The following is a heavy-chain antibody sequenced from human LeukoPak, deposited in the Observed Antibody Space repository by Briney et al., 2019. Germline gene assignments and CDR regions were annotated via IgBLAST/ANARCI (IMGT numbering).Heavy chain of an antibody. CDR1: GFTFENYA. J-gene: IGHJ6*03. Sequence: PGGSLRLSCVASGFTFENYAMHWVRQTPEKGLEWVSAISWNGGGIAYADSVKGRFTISRDNAKNSLYLQMNSLRAEDTAFYYCAKGQNYYYYYMDVWGKGTTVTVSS. CDR3: AKGQNYYYYYMDV. V-gene: IGHV3-20*04. CDR2: ISWNGGGI.